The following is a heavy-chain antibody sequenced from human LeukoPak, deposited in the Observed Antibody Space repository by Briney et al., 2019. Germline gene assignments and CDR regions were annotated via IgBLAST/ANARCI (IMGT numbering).Heavy chain of an antibody. CDR3: AREGTAMVTRAFDI. V-gene: IGHV1-3*03. D-gene: IGHD5-18*01. CDR2: INAGNGNT. J-gene: IGHJ3*02. CDR1: GYTFTSYA. Sequence: ASVKVSCKASGYTFTSYAMHWVRQAPGQRLEWMGWINAGNGNTKYSQEFQGRVTITRDTSASTAYMELSSLRSEDMAVYYCAREGTAMVTRAFDIWGQGTMVTVSS.